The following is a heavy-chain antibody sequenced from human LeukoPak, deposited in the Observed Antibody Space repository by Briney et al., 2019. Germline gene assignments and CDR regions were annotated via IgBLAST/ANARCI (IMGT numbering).Heavy chain of an antibody. J-gene: IGHJ4*02. D-gene: IGHD2-2*02. CDR3: ARLSGAPVRHPIYHFDY. Sequence: SETLSLTCTVSGGSLRSYYWSWIRQPPGKGLEWIGNIYHSGSTYKNPSLKSRLTMSLDTSQNQFSLKLISVTAADTAMYYCARLSGAPVRHPIYHFDYWGQGTLVTVSS. V-gene: IGHV4-59*04. CDR1: GGSLRSYY. CDR2: IYHSGST.